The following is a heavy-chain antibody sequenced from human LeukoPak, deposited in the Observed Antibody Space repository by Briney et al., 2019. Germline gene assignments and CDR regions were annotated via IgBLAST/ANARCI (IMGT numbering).Heavy chain of an antibody. CDR1: GGSFSGYH. Sequence: SETLSLTCAVYGGSFSGYHWSWIRQPPGKGLEWIGEINHSGSTNYNPSLKTRVTISLDTSRNQFSLKLTSVTAADTAVYFCASPRGDDSGGYYTWYFHHWGQGILVTVSS. V-gene: IGHV4-34*01. CDR2: INHSGST. J-gene: IGHJ1*01. CDR3: ASPRGDDSGGYYTWYFHH. D-gene: IGHD3-22*01.